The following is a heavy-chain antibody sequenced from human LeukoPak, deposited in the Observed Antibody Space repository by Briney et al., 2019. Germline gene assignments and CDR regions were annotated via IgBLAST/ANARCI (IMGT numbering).Heavy chain of an antibody. J-gene: IGHJ4*02. D-gene: IGHD1-26*01. CDR2: IYYSGST. CDR3: ARVSRQVGATTFDY. Sequence: SETLSLTCTVSGGSISSHYWSWIRQPPGKGLEWIGYIYYSGSTNYNPSLKSRVTISVDTSKNQFSLKLSSVTAADTAVYYCARVSRQVGATTFDYWGQGTLVTVSS. V-gene: IGHV4-59*11. CDR1: GGSISSHY.